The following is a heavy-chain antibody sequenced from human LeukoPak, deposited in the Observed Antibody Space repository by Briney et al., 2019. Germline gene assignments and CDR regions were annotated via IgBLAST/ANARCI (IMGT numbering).Heavy chain of an antibody. D-gene: IGHD2-15*01. CDR3: AKVMGLVDPFDY. CDR2: IRDSGSST. V-gene: IGHV3-23*01. J-gene: IGHJ4*02. Sequence: GESQRLSCVVSGFTFENYGMSWVRQAPGKGLEWVSTIRDSGSSTYYADSVQGRFTISRDNSKNTLYLQINSLRTDDTAVYYCAKVMGLVDPFDYWGQGTLVTVSS. CDR1: GFTFENYG.